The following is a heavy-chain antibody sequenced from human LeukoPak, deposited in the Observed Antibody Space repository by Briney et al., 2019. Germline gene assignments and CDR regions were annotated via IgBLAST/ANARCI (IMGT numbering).Heavy chain of an antibody. CDR3: ARRVAVDGTIDY. V-gene: IGHV5-51*01. Sequence: GESLKISCKGSGYSFTRYWIGWVRQIPGKGPGWMGIIYPGDSDTRHSQSFQGQVTISADKSISTAYLQWSSLKASDSAMYYCARRVAVDGTIDYWGQGTLVTVSS. J-gene: IGHJ4*02. D-gene: IGHD6-19*01. CDR2: IYPGDSDT. CDR1: GYSFTRYW.